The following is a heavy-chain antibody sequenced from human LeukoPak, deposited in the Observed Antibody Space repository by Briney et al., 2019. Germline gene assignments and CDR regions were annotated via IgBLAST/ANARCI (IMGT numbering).Heavy chain of an antibody. CDR3: TKTGGPWV. CDR1: GFTVSNSY. V-gene: IGHV3-53*01. CDR2: IYSDGTS. D-gene: IGHD7-27*01. J-gene: IGHJ4*02. Sequence: GGSLRLSCAASGFTVSNSYMSWIRQAPGKGLEWVSVIYSDGTSYYADSVKARFSISRDNSKNTLYPQMNSLRVEDTAMYYCTKTGGPWVWGQGTLVTVSS.